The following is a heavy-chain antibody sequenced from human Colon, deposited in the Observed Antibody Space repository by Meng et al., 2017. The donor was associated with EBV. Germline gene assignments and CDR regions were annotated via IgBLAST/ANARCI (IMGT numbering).Heavy chain of an antibody. D-gene: IGHD6-19*01. Sequence: VLRAQSDHVLVSASQPLHLTCNVPGGSVRSGGYSWTWIRQQPGKGLELFGHIYYRGSTFYNPSLKRRVIISIDTSKNQFSLNLRSVTAADTAVYYCARVSSGWDYFDYWGQGTLVTVSS. CDR1: GGSVRSGGYS. CDR3: ARVSSGWDYFDY. CDR2: IYYRGST. J-gene: IGHJ4*02. V-gene: IGHV4-31*03.